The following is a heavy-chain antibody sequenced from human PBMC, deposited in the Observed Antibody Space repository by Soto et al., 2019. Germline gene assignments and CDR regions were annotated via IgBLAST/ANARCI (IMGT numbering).Heavy chain of an antibody. CDR3: ASPSGARDAFDX. V-gene: IGHV6-1*01. D-gene: IGHD4-17*01. J-gene: IGHJ3*02. Sequence: SQTLSLTCSISGDSVSSISTAWNWIRQSPSIGLECLGRTYYRSKWFNYYAISVKSRITLTPDTSKNQFSLQLNSVTPEDTAVYYCASPSGARDAFDXWGQATMVTVS. CDR2: TYYRSKWFN. CDR1: GDSVSSISTA.